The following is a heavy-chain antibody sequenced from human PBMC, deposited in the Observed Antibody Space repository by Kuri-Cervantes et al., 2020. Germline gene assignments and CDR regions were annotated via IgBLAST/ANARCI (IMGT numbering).Heavy chain of an antibody. CDR3: ARDVPLSGSGSYEDYYGMDV. V-gene: IGHV3-9*01. CDR1: GFTFDDYA. J-gene: IGHJ6*02. D-gene: IGHD3-10*01. CDR2: ISWNSGSI. Sequence: GGSLRLSCAASGFTFDDYAMHWVRQAPGKGLEWVSGISWNSGSIGYADSVKGRFTISRDNAKNSLYLQMNSLRAEDTAVYYCARDVPLSGSGSYEDYYGMDVWGQGTTVTASS.